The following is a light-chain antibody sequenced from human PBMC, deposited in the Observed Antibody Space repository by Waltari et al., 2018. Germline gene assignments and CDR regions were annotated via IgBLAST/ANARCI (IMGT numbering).Light chain of an antibody. CDR1: SSDVGSYDR. CDR3: SSYADGTTWV. V-gene: IGLV2-18*02. CDR2: EVT. J-gene: IGLJ3*02. Sequence: QSALTQPPSVSGSPGPSVTIPCTGTSSDVGSYDRVSGFQQAPGTAPKSIIYEVTERPSGVPHRFSGSKSGNTASLTISGLQAEDEAYYYCSSYADGTTWVFGGGTKLTVL.